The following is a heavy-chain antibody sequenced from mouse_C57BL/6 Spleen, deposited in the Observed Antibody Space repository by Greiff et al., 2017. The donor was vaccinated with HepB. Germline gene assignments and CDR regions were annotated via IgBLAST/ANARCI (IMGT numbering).Heavy chain of an antibody. CDR2: ISDGGSYT. CDR1: GFTFSSYA. J-gene: IGHJ4*01. Sequence: EVQGVESGGGLVKPGGSLKLSCAASGFTFSSYAMSWVRQTPEKRLEWVATISDGGSYTYYPDNVKGRFTISRDNAKNNLYLQMSHLKSEDTAMYYCSRIYYDYDGDAMDYWGQGPSVTVSS. CDR3: SRIYYDYDGDAMDY. D-gene: IGHD2-4*01. V-gene: IGHV5-4*01.